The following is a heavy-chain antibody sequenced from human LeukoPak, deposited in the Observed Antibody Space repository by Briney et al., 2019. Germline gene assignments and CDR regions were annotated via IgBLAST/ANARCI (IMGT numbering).Heavy chain of an antibody. CDR1: GFTFDNYA. J-gene: IGHJ6*02. CDR3: AKGRNSYDSGRCHSPNCYYGMDV. CDR2: ISGNRDGT. Sequence: GGSLRLSCTASGFTFDNYAMIWVRQALGEGLEGVSVISGNRDGTYSADAVRGRFTISRDNSKNTLYLEMNSLRVEDTAVYHCAKGRNSYDSGRCHSPNCYYGMDVWGQGTTVIVSS. D-gene: IGHD3-10*01. V-gene: IGHV3-23*01.